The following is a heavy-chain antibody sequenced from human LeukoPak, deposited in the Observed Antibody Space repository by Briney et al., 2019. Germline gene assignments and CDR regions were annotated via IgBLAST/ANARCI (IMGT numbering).Heavy chain of an antibody. J-gene: IGHJ3*01. CDR1: GYTFTDYY. Sequence: GGSVKVSCKASGYTFTDYYIHWMRQAPGQGLEWMGWINPKRGVTTYAQKFQGRVTMTRDTSITTASMELTRLRSDDTTIYYCARERNYGDYGNAFDVWGQGTKVTSSS. CDR2: INPKRGVT. CDR3: ARERNYGDYGNAFDV. D-gene: IGHD4-17*01. V-gene: IGHV1-2*02.